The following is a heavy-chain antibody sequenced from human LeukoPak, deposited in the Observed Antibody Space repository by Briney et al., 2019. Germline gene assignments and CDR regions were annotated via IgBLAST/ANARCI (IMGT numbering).Heavy chain of an antibody. CDR1: GFTFDDYA. CDR3: ARDNWNGPYYYYGMDV. J-gene: IGHJ6*02. V-gene: IGHV3-9*01. CDR2: ISWNSGSI. D-gene: IGHD1-1*01. Sequence: GRSLRLSCAASGFTFDDYAMHWVRQAPGKGLEWVSGISWNSGSIGYADSVKGRFTISRDNAKNSLYLQMNSLRAEDTALYYCARDNWNGPYYYYGMDVWGQGTTVTVSS.